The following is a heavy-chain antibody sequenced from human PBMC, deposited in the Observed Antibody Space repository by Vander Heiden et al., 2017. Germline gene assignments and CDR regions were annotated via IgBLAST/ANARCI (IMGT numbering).Heavy chain of an antibody. CDR1: GFRFRDYY. CDR2: ITSSGTAT. D-gene: IGHD3-10*01. Sequence: QVQLVESGGGLVKPGGSLRVSCAAFGFRFRDYYMSWIRQAPGKGLEWVSFITSSGTATYYADSVKGRFTISRDNAKYSLFLQINSLRAEDTAVYYCARFGTGYGAIDFWGRGTVVTVSS. CDR3: ARFGTGYGAIDF. V-gene: IGHV3-11*01. J-gene: IGHJ3*01.